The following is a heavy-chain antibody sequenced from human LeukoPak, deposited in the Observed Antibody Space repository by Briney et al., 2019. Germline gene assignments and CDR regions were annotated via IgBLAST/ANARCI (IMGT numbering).Heavy chain of an antibody. J-gene: IGHJ4*02. D-gene: IGHD3-10*01. Sequence: PGGSLRLSCAASGFTFSSYSMNWVRQVPGKGLEWVSSISSSSSYIYYADSVKGRFTISRDNAKNSLYLQMNSLRAEDTAVYYCARVGYGSGSYFESEYFDYWGQGTLVTVSS. CDR3: ARVGYGSGSYFESEYFDY. CDR2: ISSSSSYI. CDR1: GFTFSSYS. V-gene: IGHV3-21*01.